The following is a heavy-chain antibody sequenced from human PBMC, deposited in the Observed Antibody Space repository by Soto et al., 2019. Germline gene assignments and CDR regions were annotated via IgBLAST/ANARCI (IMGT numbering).Heavy chain of an antibody. Sequence: RWSLRLSCAVSVFNCSIFGMHWFRQAPGKGLEWVAVISNDGSYKYYAESVKGRFTISRDNSKSTQYLQMDSLRAEDTAIYFCAKDHYYDFWSGIDYWGQGTLVTVS. D-gene: IGHD3-3*01. CDR2: ISNDGSYK. V-gene: IGHV3-30*18. CDR3: AKDHYYDFWSGIDY. J-gene: IGHJ4*02. CDR1: VFNCSIFG.